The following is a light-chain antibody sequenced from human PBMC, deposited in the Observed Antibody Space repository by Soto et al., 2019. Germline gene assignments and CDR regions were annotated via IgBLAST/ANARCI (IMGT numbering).Light chain of an antibody. Sequence: DIHVTQTPPTLSASVGDRVTITCRASQTISTWMAWYQQKPGKAPKLLVYDASTFQSGVASRLSGSGSGTEFTLIISGLQPDDSATYYCQQYTNTNNPWMFGQGTKVDIK. V-gene: IGKV1-5*01. CDR3: QQYTNTNNPWM. CDR1: QTISTW. J-gene: IGKJ1*01. CDR2: DAS.